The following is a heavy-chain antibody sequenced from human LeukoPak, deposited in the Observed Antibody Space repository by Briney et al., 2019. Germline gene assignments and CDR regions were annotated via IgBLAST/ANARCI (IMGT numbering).Heavy chain of an antibody. V-gene: IGHV5-51*01. J-gene: IGHJ4*02. CDR3: ARRAGSLNYFDF. CDR1: GYSFTNFW. D-gene: IGHD5-24*01. Sequence: GESLKISCEGSGYSFTNFWIGWVRQMPGKGLEWRGIIYPGDSDTRYSPSFQGLITISADKSISTAYLQWSSLKASDTAIYYCARRAGSLNYFDFWGQGTLVTVSS. CDR2: IYPGDSDT.